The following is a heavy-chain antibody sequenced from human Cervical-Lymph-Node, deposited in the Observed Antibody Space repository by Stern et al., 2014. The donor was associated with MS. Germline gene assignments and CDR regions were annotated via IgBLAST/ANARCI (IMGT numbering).Heavy chain of an antibody. CDR2: MISKAYNYAT. Sequence: EVQLLQTGGGLVQPGGSLKLSCATSGFNFSGSTIHWVRQPSGKGLEWVGRMISKAYNYATSHVASVQGRFTISRDDSKNTAYLQMNGLKTEDTAVYYCTTLLDYWGQGTLVTVSS. CDR3: TTLLDY. J-gene: IGHJ4*02. V-gene: IGHV3-73*01. CDR1: GFNFSGST.